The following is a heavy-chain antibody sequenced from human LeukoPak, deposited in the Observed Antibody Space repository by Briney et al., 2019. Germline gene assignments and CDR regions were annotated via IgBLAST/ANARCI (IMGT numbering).Heavy chain of an antibody. CDR3: AAPSRIQLDY. Sequence: SVKVSCKASGFTFTSSAVQWVRQARGRRLEWIGWIVVGSGNTNYAQMFQGRVTITRDMSTSTAYMELSGLRSEDTAVYYCAAPSRIQLDYWGQGTLVTVSS. J-gene: IGHJ4*02. V-gene: IGHV1-58*01. CDR1: GFTFTSSA. CDR2: IVVGSGNT. D-gene: IGHD5-18*01.